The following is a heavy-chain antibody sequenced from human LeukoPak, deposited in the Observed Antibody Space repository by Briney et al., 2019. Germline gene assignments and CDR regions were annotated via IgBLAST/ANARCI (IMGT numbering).Heavy chain of an antibody. CDR1: GYSFTSYW. J-gene: IGHJ4*02. V-gene: IGHV5-10-1*01. CDR2: IDPSDSYT. D-gene: IGHD6-19*01. Sequence: GESLKISCKGSGYSFTSYWIRWVRQMPGKGLEWMGRIDPSDSYTNYSPSFQGHVTISADKSISTAYLQWSSLKASDTAMYYCARHVRAVAGEIDYWGQGTLVTVSS. CDR3: ARHVRAVAGEIDY.